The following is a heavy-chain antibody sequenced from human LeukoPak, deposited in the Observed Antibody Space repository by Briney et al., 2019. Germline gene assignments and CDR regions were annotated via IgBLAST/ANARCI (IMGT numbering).Heavy chain of an antibody. Sequence: ASVTVSFTSSVYTFTSYFMHWVRQAPGQGLEWMGVVNPSSGSTTYSQKFQGRVTMTRDTSTSTVYMDLSSLRSEDTAVYYCARAVGPRGGNWFDPWGQGTLVTVSS. J-gene: IGHJ5*02. CDR1: VYTFTSYF. V-gene: IGHV1-46*01. D-gene: IGHD1-26*01. CDR2: VNPSSGST. CDR3: ARAVGPRGGNWFDP.